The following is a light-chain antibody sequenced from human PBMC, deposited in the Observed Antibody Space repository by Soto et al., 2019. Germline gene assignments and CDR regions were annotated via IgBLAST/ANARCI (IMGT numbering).Light chain of an antibody. CDR1: SSNIGAGYD. J-gene: IGLJ3*02. CDR3: QSYDSSLSGWV. V-gene: IGLV1-40*01. Sequence: QPVLTQPPSVSGAPGQRGTISFTGSSSNIGAGYDVHWYQQLPGTAPKLLIYGNSNRPSGVPDRFSGSKSGTSASLAITGLQAEDEADYYCQSYDSSLSGWVFGGGTKLTVL. CDR2: GNS.